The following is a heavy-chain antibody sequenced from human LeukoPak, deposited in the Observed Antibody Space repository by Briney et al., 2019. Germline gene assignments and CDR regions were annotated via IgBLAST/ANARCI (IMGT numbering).Heavy chain of an antibody. J-gene: IGHJ4*02. CDR3: ARARNEYSSSWYDY. CDR2: INDSGST. CDR1: GGSINSYY. Sequence: SETLSLTCTVSGGSINSYYWSWIRQPPGKGLEWIGEINDSGSTNYNPSLKSRVTISVDTSKNQFSLKVSAVTAADTAVYYCARARNEYSSSWYDYWGQGTLVTVSS. V-gene: IGHV4-34*01. D-gene: IGHD6-13*01.